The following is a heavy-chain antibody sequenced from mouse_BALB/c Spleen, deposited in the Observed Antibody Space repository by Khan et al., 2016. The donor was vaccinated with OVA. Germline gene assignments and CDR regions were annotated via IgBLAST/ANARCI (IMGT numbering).Heavy chain of an antibody. V-gene: IGHV3-2*02. D-gene: IGHD2-12*01. J-gene: IGHJ4*01. CDR2: INYSGSA. CDR1: GYSITSDYA. Sequence: EVQLVESGPGLVKPSQSLSLTCTVTGYSITSDYAWNWIRQFPGNKLEWMGYINYSGSANYNPSLKSRISITRDTSKNQFFLQLKSVTTEDTATYYCARDSSRYNYAMDHWGQGTSVTVSS. CDR3: ARDSSRYNYAMDH.